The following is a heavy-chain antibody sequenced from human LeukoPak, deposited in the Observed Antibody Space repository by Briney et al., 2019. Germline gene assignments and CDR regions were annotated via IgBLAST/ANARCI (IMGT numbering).Heavy chain of an antibody. CDR2: INPNSGGT. D-gene: IGHD6-19*01. CDR3: ARDLSSGWEGGGSESGDTDY. Sequence: ASVKVSCKASGYTFTGYYMHWVRQAPGQGLEWMGRINPNSGGTNYAQKFQGRVTMTRDTSISTAYMELSRLRSDDTAVYYCARDLSSGWEGGGSESGDTDYRGQGTLVAVSS. V-gene: IGHV1-2*06. J-gene: IGHJ4*02. CDR1: GYTFTGYY.